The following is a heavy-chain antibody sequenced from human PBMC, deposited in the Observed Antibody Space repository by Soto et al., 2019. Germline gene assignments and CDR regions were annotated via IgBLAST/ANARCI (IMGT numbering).Heavy chain of an antibody. CDR1: GGSISSGGYY. CDR2: IYYSGST. D-gene: IGHD3-3*01. CDR3: ARGRAGFFWSGGNDNWLDP. J-gene: IGHJ5*02. V-gene: IGHV4-31*03. Sequence: SETLSLTCTVSGGSISSGGYYWSWIRQHPGKGLEWIAYIYYSGSTYYNPSLRSRVTISLDTSKNQFSLKLSSVTAADTAVYYCARGRAGFFWSGGNDNWLDPWGQGTLVTVSS.